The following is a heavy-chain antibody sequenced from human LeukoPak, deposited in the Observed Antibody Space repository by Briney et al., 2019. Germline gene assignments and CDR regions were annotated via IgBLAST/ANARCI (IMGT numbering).Heavy chain of an antibody. CDR1: GDSVSRDTAA. Sequence: SQTLSLTCAISGDSVSRDTAAWNWVRQSPSRGLEWQGRTYYRSKWYNDYAVSVKSRITINPDTSKNQFSLQLNSVTPEDTAVYYCARDRGGSSWYYFDNWGQGSLVTVSS. CDR2: TYYRSKWYN. CDR3: ARDRGGSSWYYFDN. J-gene: IGHJ4*02. D-gene: IGHD6-13*01. V-gene: IGHV6-1*01.